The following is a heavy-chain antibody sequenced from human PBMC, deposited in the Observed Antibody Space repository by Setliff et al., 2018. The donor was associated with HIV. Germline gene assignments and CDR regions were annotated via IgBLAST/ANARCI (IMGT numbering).Heavy chain of an antibody. D-gene: IGHD6-19*01. J-gene: IGHJ4*02. V-gene: IGHV4-59*01. Sequence: PSETLSLTCTVSGGSISSYYWSWIRQPPGKGLEWIGYIYYSGSSKNTPSLKSRVTISADTPKNEFSLKLSSMTAADTAVYYCARGIAVAGPYFDYWGQGTLVTVSS. CDR2: IYYSGSS. CDR3: ARGIAVAGPYFDY. CDR1: GGSISSYY.